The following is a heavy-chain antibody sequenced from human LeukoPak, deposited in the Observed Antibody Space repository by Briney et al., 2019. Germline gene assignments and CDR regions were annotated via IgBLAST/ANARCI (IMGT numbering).Heavy chain of an antibody. CDR1: PPPPTTPP. D-gene: IGHD4-17*01. J-gene: IGHJ5*02. Sequence: PGRSLRLSPPPPPPPPTTPPPPPPPPPPPHRLEWVAVISYDGSNKYYADSVKGRFTISRDNSKNTLYLQMNSLRAEDTAVYYCAKDRSGDYPHNWFDPWGQGTLVTVSS. CDR2: ISYDGSNK. CDR3: AKDRSGDYPHNWFDP. V-gene: IGHV3-30-3*01.